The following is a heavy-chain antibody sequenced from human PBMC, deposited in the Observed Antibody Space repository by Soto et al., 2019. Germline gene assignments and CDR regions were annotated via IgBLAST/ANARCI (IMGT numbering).Heavy chain of an antibody. J-gene: IGHJ4*02. V-gene: IGHV1-46*01. Sequence: ASVKVSCKASGYTFTSYYMHWVRQAPGQGLEWMGIINPSGGSTSYAQKCQGRVTMTRDTSTSTVYMELSSLRSEDTAVYYCAREVVDGYSGGGCGHFNYWGQGTLVTVSS. CDR1: GYTFTSYY. D-gene: IGHD2-21*02. CDR2: INPSGGST. CDR3: AREVVDGYSGGGCGHFNY.